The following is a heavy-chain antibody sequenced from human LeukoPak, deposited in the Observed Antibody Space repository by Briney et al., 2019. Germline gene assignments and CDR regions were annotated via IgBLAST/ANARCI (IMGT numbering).Heavy chain of an antibody. J-gene: IGHJ4*02. CDR2: INHSGST. Sequence: SETLSLTCAVYGGSFSGYYWSWIRQPPGKGLEWIGEINHSGSTNYNPSLKSRVTISVDTSKNQFSLKLSSVTAAGTAVYYCARARRGYSYGYDYWGQGTLVTVSS. CDR3: ARARRGYSYGYDY. D-gene: IGHD5-18*01. V-gene: IGHV4-34*01. CDR1: GGSFSGYY.